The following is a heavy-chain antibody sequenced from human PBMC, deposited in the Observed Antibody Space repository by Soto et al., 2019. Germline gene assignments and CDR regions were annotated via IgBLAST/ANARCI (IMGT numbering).Heavy chain of an antibody. CDR1: GCTFSSYW. Sequence: GGSLRLSWAASGCTFSSYWMHWVSQAPGKGLVWVSRINSDGSSTSYADSVKGRFTISRDNAKNTLYLQMNSLRAEDTAVYYCARGGTFDFWSGYSPKTNWFDPWGQGTLVTVSS. CDR3: ARGGTFDFWSGYSPKTNWFDP. D-gene: IGHD3-3*01. V-gene: IGHV3-74*01. CDR2: INSDGSST. J-gene: IGHJ5*02.